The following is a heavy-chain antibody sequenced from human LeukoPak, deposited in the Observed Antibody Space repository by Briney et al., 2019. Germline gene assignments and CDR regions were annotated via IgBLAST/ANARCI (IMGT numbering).Heavy chain of an antibody. Sequence: PGGSLRLSCVASGFTFSNYGTHWVRQAPGRGLEWVTFMQYDGSDIFYADSVKGRFTISRDNSKNSLYLQMNSLRAEDTAVYYCARDFYVGASLDYWGQGTLVTVSS. D-gene: IGHD1-26*01. J-gene: IGHJ4*02. CDR3: ARDFYVGASLDY. CDR2: MQYDGSDI. CDR1: GFTFSNYG. V-gene: IGHV3-30*02.